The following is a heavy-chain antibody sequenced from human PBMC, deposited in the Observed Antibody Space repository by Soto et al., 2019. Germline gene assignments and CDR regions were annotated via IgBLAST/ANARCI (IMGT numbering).Heavy chain of an antibody. CDR3: ARVPSP. J-gene: IGHJ5*02. CDR2: IYHSGSS. Sequence: QLQLQESGSGLVKPSQTLSLTCAVSGGSISSGGYSWSWIRQPPGKGLEWIGYIYHSGSSYYNSSRKSRVTLSVARSKNRFSLKLSSVTAADTAVYYCARVPSPWGQGTLVTVSS. V-gene: IGHV4-30-2*01. CDR1: GGSISSGGYS.